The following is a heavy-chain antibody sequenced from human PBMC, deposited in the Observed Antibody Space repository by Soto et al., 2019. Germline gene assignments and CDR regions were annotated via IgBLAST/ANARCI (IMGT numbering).Heavy chain of an antibody. CDR2: ISNDGSNE. V-gene: IGHV3-30*18. J-gene: IGHJ4*02. Sequence: GGSLRLSCAGSGFTFRWFGMNWVRQAPGKGLEWVARISNDGSNEYYVDSVKGRFTISRDDSKNTLYLQMDSLRAEDTAVYYCAKGEVRGIIPSYFDYWGLGTLVTVSS. CDR1: GFTFRWFG. CDR3: AKGEVRGIIPSYFDY. D-gene: IGHD3-10*01.